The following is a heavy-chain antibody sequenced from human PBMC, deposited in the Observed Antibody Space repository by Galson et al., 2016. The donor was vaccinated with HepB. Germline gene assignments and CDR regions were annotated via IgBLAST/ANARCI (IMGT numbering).Heavy chain of an antibody. D-gene: IGHD3-10*01. J-gene: IGHJ4*02. Sequence: ETLSLTCTVSGGSINSRDYYWGWLRQPPGEGLEWIASIYYSGSTYYNPSLKSRVTISVDTSKNQFSLKLSSVTAADTAVYYCARHYHYGSGSYYPFEYWGQGTLVTVSS. CDR1: GGSINSRDYY. CDR3: ARHYHYGSGSYYPFEY. V-gene: IGHV4-39*01. CDR2: IYYSGST.